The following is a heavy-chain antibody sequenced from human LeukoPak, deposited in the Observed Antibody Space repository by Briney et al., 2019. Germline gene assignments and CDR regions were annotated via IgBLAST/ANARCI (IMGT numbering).Heavy chain of an antibody. V-gene: IGHV3-33*01. CDR2: IWYDGSNK. CDR3: ASLEPPFDY. D-gene: IGHD3-3*01. Sequence: PGGSLRLSCAASGFTLSSYGMHWVRQAPGKGLEWVAVIWYDGSNKYYADSVKGRFTISRDNSKNTLYLQMNSLRAEDTAVDNCASLEPPFDYWGQGTLVTVSS. J-gene: IGHJ4*02. CDR1: GFTLSSYG.